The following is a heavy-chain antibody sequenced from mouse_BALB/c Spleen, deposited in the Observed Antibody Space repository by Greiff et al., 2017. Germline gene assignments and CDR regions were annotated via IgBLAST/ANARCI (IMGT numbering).Heavy chain of an antibody. D-gene: IGHD4-1*01. CDR2: IYPGDGST. V-gene: IGHV1S56*01. CDR3: ARGAGTAMDY. CDR1: GYTFTSYY. J-gene: IGHJ4*01. Sequence: VQLQQSGPELVKPGASVKMSCKASGYTFTSYYIHWVKQRPGQGLEWIGWIYPGDGSTKYNEKFKGKTTLTADKSSSTAYMLLSSLTSEDSAIYFCARGAGTAMDYWGQGTSVTVSS.